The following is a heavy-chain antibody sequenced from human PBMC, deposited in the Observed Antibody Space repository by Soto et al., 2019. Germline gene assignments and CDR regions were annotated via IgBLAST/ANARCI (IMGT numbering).Heavy chain of an antibody. CDR1: GGSFSGYY. CDR3: ARGPLQTYYYDSSGYYFHDY. J-gene: IGHJ4*02. Sequence: PSETLSLTCAVYGGSFSGYYWSWIRQPPGKGLEWIGEINHSGSTNYNPSLKSRVTISVDTSKNQFSLKLGSVTAADTAVYYCARGPLQTYYYDSSGYYFHDYWGQGTLVTVSS. D-gene: IGHD3-22*01. V-gene: IGHV4-34*01. CDR2: INHSGST.